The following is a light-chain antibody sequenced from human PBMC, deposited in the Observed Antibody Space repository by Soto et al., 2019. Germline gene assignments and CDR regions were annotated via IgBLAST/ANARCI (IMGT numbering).Light chain of an antibody. CDR3: QQYNTWHPKMA. Sequence: VVTQSPATLSVFPGETATLSCRASQSVSSDLAWYQQRPGQAPRLLIYGASTRATGIPARFRGSGSGTVFRLTISSLQSEDFATYYCQQYNTWHPKMAFGRGTKVEIK. CDR1: QSVSSD. CDR2: GAS. V-gene: IGKV3-15*01. J-gene: IGKJ1*01.